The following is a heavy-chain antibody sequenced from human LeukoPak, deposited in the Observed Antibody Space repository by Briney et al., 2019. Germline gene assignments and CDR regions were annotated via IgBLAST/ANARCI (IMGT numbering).Heavy chain of an antibody. CDR2: IRYDGSNK. V-gene: IGHV3-30*02. CDR1: GFTFSSYG. J-gene: IGHJ4*02. CDR3: AKDELGYCSSTSCYLFDY. D-gene: IGHD2-2*01. Sequence: GGSLRLSCAASGFTFSSYGMHWVRQAPGKGLEWVAFIRYDGSNKYYADSVKSRFTISRDNSKNTLYLQMNSLRAEDTAVYYCAKDELGYCSSTSCYLFDYWGQGTLVTVSS.